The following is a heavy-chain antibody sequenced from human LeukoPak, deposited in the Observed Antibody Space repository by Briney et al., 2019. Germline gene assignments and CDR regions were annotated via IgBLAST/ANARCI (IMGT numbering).Heavy chain of an antibody. CDR1: GGSISGYY. CDR3: AKSSSGRGGYNWFDP. D-gene: IGHD3-16*01. J-gene: IGHJ5*02. V-gene: IGHV4-4*07. Sequence: SETLSLTCTVSGGSISGYYRSWIRQPAGKGLEWIGRVYTSGSTNYNPSLKSRVTMSIDTSKNQFSLNLSSVTAADTAVYYCAKSSSGRGGYNWFDPWGQGTLVTVSS. CDR2: VYTSGST.